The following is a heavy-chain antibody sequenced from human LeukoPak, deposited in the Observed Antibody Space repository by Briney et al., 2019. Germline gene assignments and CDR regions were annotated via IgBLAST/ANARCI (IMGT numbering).Heavy chain of an antibody. J-gene: IGHJ4*02. CDR2: INHSEST. V-gene: IGHV4-34*01. CDR1: GGSFCGYY. D-gene: IGHD5-18*01. Sequence: PSETLSLTCAVYGGSFCGYYWSWIRPPPGTGLEWIGEINHSESTNYNPSIKSRVTISVDTSKNQFSLKLSSGTAADTAVYYCASTDTAMVNVRYFDYWGQGTLVTVSS. CDR3: ASTDTAMVNVRYFDY.